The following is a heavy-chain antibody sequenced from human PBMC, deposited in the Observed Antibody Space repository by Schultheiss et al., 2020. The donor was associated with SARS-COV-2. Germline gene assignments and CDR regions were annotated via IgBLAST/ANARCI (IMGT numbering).Heavy chain of an antibody. CDR3: ARDYSGGWFDP. J-gene: IGHJ5*02. V-gene: IGHV4-59*12. D-gene: IGHD4-11*01. Sequence: SETLSLTCTVSGGSISSYYWSWIRQPPGKGLEWIGYIYYSGSTYYNPSLKSRVTISVDTSKNQFSLKLSSVTAADTAVYYCARDYSGGWFDPWGQGTLVTVSS. CDR2: IYYSGST. CDR1: GGSISSYY.